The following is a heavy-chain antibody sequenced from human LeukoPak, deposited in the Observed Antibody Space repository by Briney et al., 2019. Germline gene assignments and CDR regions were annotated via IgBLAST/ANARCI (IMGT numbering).Heavy chain of an antibody. D-gene: IGHD3-10*01. V-gene: IGHV4-59*12. CDR3: ARGYGAGSYRRGYFDL. Sequence: PSETLSLTCTVTGGSISSYYWSWIRQPPGKGLECIGYIYYSGSTNYNPSLKSRVTISVDTSKNQFSLKLSSVTAADTAVYYCARGYGAGSYRRGYFDLWGRGTLVTVSS. CDR2: IYYSGST. CDR1: GGSISSYY. J-gene: IGHJ2*01.